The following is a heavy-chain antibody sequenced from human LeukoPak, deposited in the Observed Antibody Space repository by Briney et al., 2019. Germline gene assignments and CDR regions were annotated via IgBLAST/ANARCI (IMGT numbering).Heavy chain of an antibody. Sequence: ASVKVSCKASGYTFTRNAVNWVRQAPGQGLEWMGWINTNTGSPTYAQGFTGRFVFSLDTAVSTTCLQISSLKAEDTAVYYCARSDIVLMVYAPDYWGQGTLVTVSS. J-gene: IGHJ4*02. CDR1: GYTFTRNA. V-gene: IGHV7-4-1*02. D-gene: IGHD2-8*01. CDR2: INTNTGSP. CDR3: ARSDIVLMVYAPDY.